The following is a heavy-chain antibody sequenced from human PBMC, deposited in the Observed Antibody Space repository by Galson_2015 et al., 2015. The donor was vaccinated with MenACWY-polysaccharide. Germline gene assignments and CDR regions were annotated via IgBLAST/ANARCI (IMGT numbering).Heavy chain of an antibody. CDR3: ARDHLYCSGGSCQGWYDMDV. J-gene: IGHJ6*02. D-gene: IGHD2-15*01. CDR1: GGSISSSNYY. V-gene: IGHV4-39*07. Sequence: SETLSLTCTVSGGSISSSNYYWGWIRQPPGKGLEWIGSVYYSGSTYYNPSLKSRVTISIDTSKNHFSLKLSSVTAADTAVYNCARDHLYCSGGSCQGWYDMDVWGQGTTVTVSS. CDR2: VYYSGST.